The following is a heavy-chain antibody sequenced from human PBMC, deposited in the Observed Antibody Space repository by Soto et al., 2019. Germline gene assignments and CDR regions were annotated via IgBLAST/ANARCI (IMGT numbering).Heavy chain of an antibody. CDR1: GFTFSRDG. CDR2: ITDNGGST. Sequence: ELQLLESGGGLVQAGGSLRLSCAASGFTFSRDGMSWVRQAPGKGLEWVSLITDNGGSTYYADSVKGRFTISRDNTQNQLFLQMNSLRAEDTAVYYCAKERSNTTAFDYWGQGALVTVSS. J-gene: IGHJ4*02. D-gene: IGHD1-1*01. V-gene: IGHV3-23*01. CDR3: AKERSNTTAFDY.